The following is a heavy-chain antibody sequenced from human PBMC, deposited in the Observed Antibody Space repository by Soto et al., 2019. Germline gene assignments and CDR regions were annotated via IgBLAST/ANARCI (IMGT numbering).Heavy chain of an antibody. D-gene: IGHD1-26*01. J-gene: IGHJ3*02. Sequence: QITLKESGPTLVKPTQTLTLTCTFSGFSLSTSGVGVGWIRQPPGKALEWLALIYWDDDKRYSPSLKSRLTITKDTSKNQVVLTMTKMDPVDTATYYCAQRSGSLSDDAFDIWGQGTMVTVSS. CDR3: AQRSGSLSDDAFDI. V-gene: IGHV2-5*02. CDR1: GFSLSTSGVG. CDR2: IYWDDDK.